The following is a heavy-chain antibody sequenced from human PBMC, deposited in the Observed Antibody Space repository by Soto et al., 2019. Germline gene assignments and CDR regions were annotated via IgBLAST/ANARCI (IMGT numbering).Heavy chain of an antibody. D-gene: IGHD4-17*01. CDR2: ISSSGSTI. CDR1: GFTFSDYY. CDR3: ASTVTTVSYYYYYMDV. V-gene: IGHV3-11*01. J-gene: IGHJ6*03. Sequence: GGSLRLSCAASGFTFSDYYMSWIRQAPGKGLEWVSYISSSGSTIYYADSVKGRFTISRDNAKNSLYLQMNSLRAEDTAVYYCASTVTTVSYYYYYMDVWGKGTTVTVSS.